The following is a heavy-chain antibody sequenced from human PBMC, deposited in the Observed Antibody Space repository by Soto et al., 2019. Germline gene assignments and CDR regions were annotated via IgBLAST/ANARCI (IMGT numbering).Heavy chain of an antibody. V-gene: IGHV4-59*08. D-gene: IGHD2-21*01. CDR2: IYYSGST. CDR3: ARRDPGYYFDY. Sequence: SETLSLTCTVSGGSISSYYWSWIRQPPGKGLEWIGYIYYSGSTNYNPSLKSRVTISVDTSKNQFSLKLSSVTAADTAVYYCARRDPGYYFDYWGQGTLVTVS. CDR1: GGSISSYY. J-gene: IGHJ4*02.